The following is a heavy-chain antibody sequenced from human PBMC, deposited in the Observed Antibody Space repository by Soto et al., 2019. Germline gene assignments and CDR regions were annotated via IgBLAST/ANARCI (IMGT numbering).Heavy chain of an antibody. Sequence: VASVKVSCKASGGTFSSYAISWVRQAPGQGLEWMGGIIPIFGTANYAQKFQGRVTITADESTSTAYMELSSLRSEDTAVYYCARGESGDYVWGSYRPNWFDPWGQGTLVTVSS. CDR2: IIPIFGTA. D-gene: IGHD3-16*02. J-gene: IGHJ5*02. CDR1: GGTFSSYA. V-gene: IGHV1-69*13. CDR3: ARGESGDYVWGSYRPNWFDP.